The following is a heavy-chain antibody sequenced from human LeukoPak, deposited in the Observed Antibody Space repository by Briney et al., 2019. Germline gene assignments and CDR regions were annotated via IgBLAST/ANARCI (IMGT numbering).Heavy chain of an antibody. CDR2: ISSSSSYI. V-gene: IGHV3-21*01. CDR3: ASLLGVIPSDY. CDR1: GFTFSSYS. J-gene: IGHJ4*02. Sequence: GGSLRLSCAASGFTFSSYSMNWVGQAPGKGLEWVSSISSSSSYIYYADSVTGRFTISRDNAKNSLYLQMNSLRAEDTAVYYCASLLGVIPSDYWGQGTLVTVSS. D-gene: IGHD3-10*01.